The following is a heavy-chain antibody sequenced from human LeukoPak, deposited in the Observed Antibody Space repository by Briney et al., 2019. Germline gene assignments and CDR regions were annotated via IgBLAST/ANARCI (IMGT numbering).Heavy chain of an antibody. D-gene: IGHD2/OR15-2a*01. CDR1: GFSTHYW. J-gene: IGHJ6*03. CDR3: TGGSDEVLPGEYYYYMDV. CDR2: IDRDGRVQ. V-gene: IGHV3-7*01. Sequence: QPGGSLRLSCTVSGFSTHYWLNWVRQSPGKGLEWVANIDRDGRVQHYVDSVEGRFTISRDTAKNSLALQMHSLRLEDTAVYYCTGGSDEVLPGEYYYYMDVWGTGTTVTVSS.